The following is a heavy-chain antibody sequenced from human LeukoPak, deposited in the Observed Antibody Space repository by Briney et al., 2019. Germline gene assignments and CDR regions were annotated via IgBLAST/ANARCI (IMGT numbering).Heavy chain of an antibody. V-gene: IGHV3-30*04. J-gene: IGHJ4*02. Sequence: PGGSLRLSCAASGFTFSNHAMHWVRQAPGKGLEWVSVILYDGSNKNYADSVKGRFTISRDNSKNMLYLEMNSLRAEDMSVYYCARGGVVRGALYSWGQGTLVTVSS. CDR2: ILYDGSNK. CDR1: GFTFSNHA. D-gene: IGHD3-10*01. CDR3: ARGGVVRGALYS.